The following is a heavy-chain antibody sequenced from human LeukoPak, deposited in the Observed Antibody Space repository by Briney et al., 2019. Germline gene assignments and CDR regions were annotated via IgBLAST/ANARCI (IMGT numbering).Heavy chain of an antibody. CDR3: AREDRLVGGSYFLFDY. J-gene: IGHJ4*02. CDR1: GFTFSSYA. Sequence: GSLRLSCAASGFTFSSYAMHWVRQAPGKGLEWVAVISYDGSNKYYADSVKGRFTISRDNSKNTLYLQMNSLRAEDTAVYYCAREDRLVGGSYFLFDYWGQGTLVTVSS. CDR2: ISYDGSNK. D-gene: IGHD1-26*01. V-gene: IGHV3-30-3*01.